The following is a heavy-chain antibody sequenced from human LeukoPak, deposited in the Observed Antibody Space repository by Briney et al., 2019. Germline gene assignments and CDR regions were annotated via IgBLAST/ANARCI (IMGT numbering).Heavy chain of an antibody. V-gene: IGHV3-30*18. CDR2: ASYDGSNK. D-gene: IGHD1-14*01. J-gene: IGHJ4*01. CDR1: GFTFSNYG. Sequence: PGRSLRLSCVASGFTFSNYGMHWVRQAPGKGLEWVVVASYDGSNKYYVDSVKGRFTISRDNSKNTLYLQMNSLRAEDTAVYHSAKNSEHTGPYNGIDYWGQGTMVTVSS. CDR3: AKNSEHTGPYNGIDY.